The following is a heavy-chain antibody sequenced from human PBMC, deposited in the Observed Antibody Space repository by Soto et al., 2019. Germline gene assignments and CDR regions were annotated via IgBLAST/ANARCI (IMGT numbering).Heavy chain of an antibody. CDR3: AKEGQYYDILTGYRSYYGMDV. CDR1: GXTFSXYG. Sequence: QVQLVESGGGVVQPGRSLRLSCAASGXTFSXYGMHWVRQAPGKGLEWVAVISYDGSNKYYADSVKGRFTISRDNSKNTLYLQMNSLRAEDTAVYYCAKEGQYYDILTGYRSYYGMDVWGQGTTVTVSS. J-gene: IGHJ6*02. D-gene: IGHD3-9*01. CDR2: ISYDGSNK. V-gene: IGHV3-30*18.